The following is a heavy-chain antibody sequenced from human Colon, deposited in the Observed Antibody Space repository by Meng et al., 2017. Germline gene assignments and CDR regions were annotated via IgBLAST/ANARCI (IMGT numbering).Heavy chain of an antibody. CDR1: GHTLTDFY. CDR2: INPKSGGT. V-gene: IGHV1-2*06. Sequence: QVELGQSGAEARMPGASMKVFCKAAGHTLTDFYLHWVRTAPGQGLEWMGRINPKSGGTNSAQIFQGRVTMTRDTSISTVYMELTRLRSDDTALYYCGKREYISGLTYWGQGTLVTVSS. J-gene: IGHJ4*02. CDR3: GKREYISGLTY. D-gene: IGHD6-19*01.